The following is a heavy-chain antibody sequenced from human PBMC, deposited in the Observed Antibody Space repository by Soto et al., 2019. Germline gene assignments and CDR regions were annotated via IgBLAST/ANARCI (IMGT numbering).Heavy chain of an antibody. Sequence: QLQRQESGSGLLKPSQTLSLTWAVSGGCISSGGYSWSWIRQPPGKGLEWIGYIYHSGSTYYNPSLKSRVTISVDRSKNQFSLKLSSVTAADTAVYYCAAGGGLPRYYWGQGTLVTVSS. J-gene: IGHJ4*02. D-gene: IGHD5-12*01. CDR1: GGCISSGGYS. CDR3: AAGGGLPRYY. CDR2: IYHSGST. V-gene: IGHV4-30-2*01.